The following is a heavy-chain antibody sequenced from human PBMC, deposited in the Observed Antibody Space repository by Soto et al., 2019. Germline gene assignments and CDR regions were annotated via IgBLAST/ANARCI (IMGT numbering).Heavy chain of an antibody. D-gene: IGHD6-13*01. Sequence: QSQTLSLTCAISGDSVSSNSAAWNWIRQSPSRGLEWLGRTYYRSKWYHDYALSVKSRITINPDTSKNQFSLQLNSVTPEDTALYYCTRDRTANTWYDYWGQGTLVTVSS. CDR2: TYYRSKWYH. V-gene: IGHV6-1*01. CDR3: TRDRTANTWYDY. J-gene: IGHJ4*02. CDR1: GDSVSSNSAA.